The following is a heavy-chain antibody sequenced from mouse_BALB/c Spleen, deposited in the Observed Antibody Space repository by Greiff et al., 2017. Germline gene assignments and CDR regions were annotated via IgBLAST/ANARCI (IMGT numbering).Heavy chain of an antibody. V-gene: IGHV2-2*02. CDR1: GFSLTSYG. CDR2: IWSGGST. Sequence: QVQLKQSGPGLVQPSQSLSITCTVSGFSLTSYGVHWVRQSPGKGLEWLGVIWSGGSTDYNAAFIPRLSISKDNSKSQVFFKMDSLQANDTAIYCGARNYYRYDLDYWGQGTTLTVSS. D-gene: IGHD2-14*01. J-gene: IGHJ2*01. CDR3: ARNYYRYDLDY.